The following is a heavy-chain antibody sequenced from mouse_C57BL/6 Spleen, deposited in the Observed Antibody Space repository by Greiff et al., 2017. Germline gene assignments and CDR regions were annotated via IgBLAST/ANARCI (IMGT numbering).Heavy chain of an antibody. CDR2: INPNNGGT. V-gene: IGHV1-22*01. CDR1: GYTFTDYN. Sequence: VQLQQSGPELVKPGASVKMSCKASGYTFTDYNMHWVKQSPGKSLEWIGYINPNNGGTSYNQKFKGKATLTVNKSSSTAYMELRSLTSEDSAVYDCARYSAYYSNYDWYFDVWGTGTTVTVAS. J-gene: IGHJ1*03. CDR3: ARYSAYYSNYDWYFDV. D-gene: IGHD2-5*01.